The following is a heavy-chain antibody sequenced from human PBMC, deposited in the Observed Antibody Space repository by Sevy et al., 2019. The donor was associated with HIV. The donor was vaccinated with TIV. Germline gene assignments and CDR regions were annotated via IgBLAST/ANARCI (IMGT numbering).Heavy chain of an antibody. Sequence: GGSLRLSCAASGFTFDDFAMHWVRQVPGKGLEWVSGLNWDSGSVAYADSVKGRFTISRDNAKNALFLQMNSLRAEDTALYYCAKDLHPPGPVRGTNFDYWGRGTLVTVSS. D-gene: IGHD1-1*01. V-gene: IGHV3-9*01. CDR2: LNWDSGSV. CDR3: AKDLHPPGPVRGTNFDY. J-gene: IGHJ4*02. CDR1: GFTFDDFA.